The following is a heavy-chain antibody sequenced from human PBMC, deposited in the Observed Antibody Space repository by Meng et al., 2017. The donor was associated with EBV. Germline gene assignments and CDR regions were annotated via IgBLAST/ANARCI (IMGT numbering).Heavy chain of an antibody. J-gene: IGHJ5*02. CDR2: MNPNSGNT. CDR1: GYTFTSYD. D-gene: IGHD2-15*01. V-gene: IGHV1-8*01. Sequence: QGQLVQSGAEVKKPGASVKVSCKASGYTFTSYDINWVRQATGQGLEWMGWMNPNSGNTGYAQKFQGRVTMTRSTSISTAYMELSSLRSEDTAVYYCARGRGVYCSGGSCYPGWFDPWGQGTLVTVSS. CDR3: ARGRGVYCSGGSCYPGWFDP.